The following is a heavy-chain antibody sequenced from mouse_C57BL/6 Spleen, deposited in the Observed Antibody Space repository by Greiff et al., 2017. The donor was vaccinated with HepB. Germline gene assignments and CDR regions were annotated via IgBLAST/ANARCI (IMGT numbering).Heavy chain of an antibody. V-gene: IGHV3-6*01. CDR2: ISYDGSN. D-gene: IGHD2-3*01. J-gene: IGHJ4*01. CDR3: ARDDGYPYYAMDY. Sequence: DVKLQESGPGLVKPSQSLSLTCSVTGYSITSGYYWNWIRQFPGNKLEWMGYISYDGSNNYNPSLKNRISITRDTSKNQFFLKLNSVTTEDTATYYCARDDGYPYYAMDYWGQGTSVTVSS. CDR1: GYSITSGYY.